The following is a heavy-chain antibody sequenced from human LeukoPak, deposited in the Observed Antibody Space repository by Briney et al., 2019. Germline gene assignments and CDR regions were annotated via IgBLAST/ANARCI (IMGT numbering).Heavy chain of an antibody. CDR2: ISSSSSTI. J-gene: IGHJ4*02. D-gene: IGHD5/OR15-5a*01. CDR3: ASESTDYFDY. Sequence: PGGSLRLSCAASGFTFSSYSMNWVRQAPGKGLEWVSYISSSSSTIYYADSVKGRFTVSRDNAKNSLYLQMNSLRDEDTAVYYCASESTDYFDYWGQGTLVTVSS. V-gene: IGHV3-48*02. CDR1: GFTFSSYS.